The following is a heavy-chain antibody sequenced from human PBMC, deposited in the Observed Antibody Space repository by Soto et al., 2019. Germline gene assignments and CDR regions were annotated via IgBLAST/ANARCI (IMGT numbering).Heavy chain of an antibody. D-gene: IGHD3-3*02. CDR2: ISQSGST. CDR1: GXSVNSSHW. J-gene: IGHJ4*02. CDR3: AACHFRSGPRTDTRLDY. Sequence: XTLSLPSAVSGXSVNSSHWWNWVLQPPVKGLEWIGQISQSGSTNYNPPLTSRVTISVDNSKSHFYLKVTSVTAADTPVYYCAACHFRSGPRTDTRLDYWGQGTLGTVS. V-gene: IGHV4-4*02.